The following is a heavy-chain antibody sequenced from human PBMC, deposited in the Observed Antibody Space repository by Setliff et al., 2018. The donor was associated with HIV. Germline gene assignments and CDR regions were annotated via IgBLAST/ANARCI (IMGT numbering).Heavy chain of an antibody. Sequence: PSETLSLTCAVSGYSISSGYYWGWIRQPPGKGLEWIGYIYYSGSTKHNPSLKSRVTRSLDTSKNQFSLKLTSVTAADKAVYYCARYSPRGYTLTGPYWGQGTLVTVSS. D-gene: IGHD6-25*01. CDR1: GYSISSGYY. CDR2: IYYSGST. J-gene: IGHJ4*02. CDR3: ARYSPRGYTLTGPY. V-gene: IGHV4-38-2*01.